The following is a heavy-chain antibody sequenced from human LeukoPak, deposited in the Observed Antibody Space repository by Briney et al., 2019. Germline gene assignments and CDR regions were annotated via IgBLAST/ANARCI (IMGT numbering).Heavy chain of an antibody. CDR1: GLTFSSYS. Sequence: KPGGSLRLSYAASGLTFSSYSMNWVSQAPGKGLEWVSSIGTSSSYIYYADSLKGRFTISRDNSKSTLLLQMNSLRAEDTAVYYCARDEGGITGTTSGLFGYWGQGTLVTVSS. V-gene: IGHV3-21*01. CDR2: IGTSSSYI. J-gene: IGHJ4*02. CDR3: ARDEGGITGTTSGLFGY. D-gene: IGHD1-20*01.